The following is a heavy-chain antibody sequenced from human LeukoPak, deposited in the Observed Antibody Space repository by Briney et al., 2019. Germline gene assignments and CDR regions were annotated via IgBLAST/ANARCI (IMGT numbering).Heavy chain of an antibody. CDR3: ARVLAAAGTRWFDP. Sequence: PSETLSLTCTVSGGSISSYYWSWIRQPPGKGLEWIGYIYYSGSTYYNPSLKSRVTISVDTSKNQFSLKLSSVTAADTAVYYCARVLAAAGTRWFDPWGQGTLVTVSS. CDR1: GGSISSYY. V-gene: IGHV4-59*08. CDR2: IYYSGST. D-gene: IGHD6-13*01. J-gene: IGHJ5*02.